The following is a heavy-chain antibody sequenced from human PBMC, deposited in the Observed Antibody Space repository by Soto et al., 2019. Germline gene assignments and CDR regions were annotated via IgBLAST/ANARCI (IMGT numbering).Heavy chain of an antibody. CDR1: GYIFSNYY. D-gene: IGHD1-26*01. CDR2: INPSGSST. J-gene: IGHJ5*01. V-gene: IGHV1-46*01. CDR3: ARDVGDSGSHWFDS. Sequence: AASVKVSCKASGYIFSNYYIHWVRQAPGQGLEWMGIINPSGSSTRYAQNFQGRVTMTRDTSSNTVYMELSSLRFEDTAVYYCARDVGDSGSHWFDSWGQGSLVTVSS.